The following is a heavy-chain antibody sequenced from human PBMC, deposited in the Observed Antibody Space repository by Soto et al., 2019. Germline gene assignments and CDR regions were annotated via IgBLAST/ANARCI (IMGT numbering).Heavy chain of an antibody. V-gene: IGHV1-69*01. CDR2: IIRIFGTT. Sequence: QVQLVQSGAEVKKPGSSVKVSCKASGGTFSNYGISWVRQAPGQGLEWMGGIIRIFGTTNYAQKIQGRVTITADQSTSTANMELSSLRSEETAVYYCARGGEYDSSGFYVDWGQGTLVTVSS. CDR1: GGTFSNYG. J-gene: IGHJ4*02. CDR3: ARGGEYDSSGFYVD. D-gene: IGHD3-22*01.